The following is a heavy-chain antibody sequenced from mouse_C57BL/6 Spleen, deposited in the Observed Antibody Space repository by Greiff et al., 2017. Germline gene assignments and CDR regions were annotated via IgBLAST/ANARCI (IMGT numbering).Heavy chain of an antibody. V-gene: IGHV1-78*01. J-gene: IGHJ1*03. Sequence: VQLQQSDAELVKPGASVKISCKVSGYTFTDHTIHWMKQRPEQGLEWIGYIYPRDGSTKYNEKFKGKATLTADKSSSTAYMQLNSLTSEDSAVYFCASPYYSNYWYFDVWGTGTTVTVSS. CDR1: GYTFTDHT. CDR2: IYPRDGST. CDR3: ASPYYSNYWYFDV. D-gene: IGHD2-5*01.